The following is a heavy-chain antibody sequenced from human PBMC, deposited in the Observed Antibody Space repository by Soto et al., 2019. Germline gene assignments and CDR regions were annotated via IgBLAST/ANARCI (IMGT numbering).Heavy chain of an antibody. V-gene: IGHV4-59*08. CDR3: ARSHCSNTSCYVTDY. J-gene: IGHJ4*02. CDR1: GGSISSYY. CDR2: IYYSGST. Sequence: SETLSLTCTVSGGSISSYYWSWIRQPPGKGLEWIGYIYYSGSTNYNPSLKSRVTISVDTSKNQFSLKLSSVTAADTAVYYCARSHCSNTSCYVTDYWGQGTLVTVSS. D-gene: IGHD2-2*01.